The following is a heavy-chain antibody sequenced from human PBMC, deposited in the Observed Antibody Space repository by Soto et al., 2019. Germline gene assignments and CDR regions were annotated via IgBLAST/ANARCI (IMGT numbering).Heavy chain of an antibody. CDR3: AKVTKRAAAGRYEYYKYGMDV. V-gene: IGHV3-23*01. Sequence: EVQLLESGGALEHPGGSLRLSCAASGFAFSTYAMTWVRQAPGKGLEWVSVISGIGGSSYYAASVKGRFTISRDNSKNTLFLQMNGLRAEDTAVYYCAKVTKRAAAGRYEYYKYGMDVWGQGTTVTVSS. CDR1: GFAFSTYA. CDR2: ISGIGGSS. J-gene: IGHJ6*02. D-gene: IGHD6-13*01.